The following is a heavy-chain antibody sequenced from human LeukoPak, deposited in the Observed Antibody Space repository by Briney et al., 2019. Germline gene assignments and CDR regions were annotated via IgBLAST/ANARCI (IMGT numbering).Heavy chain of an antibody. Sequence: GGSLRLSCAAAGFTFSSYAMHWVRQAPGKRLECVAVISYDGSNEYYADSVKGRFTMSIDNSKNTLYLQMNSLRAEDTPVYYCARTVAYGHYPYYFDYWGPGTLVTVSS. D-gene: IGHD4-17*01. J-gene: IGHJ4*02. CDR3: ARTVAYGHYPYYFDY. V-gene: IGHV3-30*04. CDR1: GFTFSSYA. CDR2: ISYDGSNE.